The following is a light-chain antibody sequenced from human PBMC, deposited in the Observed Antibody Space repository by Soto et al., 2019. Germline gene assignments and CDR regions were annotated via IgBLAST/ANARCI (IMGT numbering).Light chain of an antibody. CDR3: QQYSSYWT. CDR1: QSISTW. J-gene: IGKJ1*01. Sequence: DIQMKQSPATLPASVGDRVTITCRASQSISTWLAWYQQKAGKAPNLLIYKASYLASGVPSRFSGGGSGTEFTLTISSLQPDDFATYYCQQYSSYWTFGQGTKVDIK. V-gene: IGKV1-5*03. CDR2: KAS.